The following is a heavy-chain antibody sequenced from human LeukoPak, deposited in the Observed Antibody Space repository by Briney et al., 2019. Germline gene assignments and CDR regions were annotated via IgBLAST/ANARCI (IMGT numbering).Heavy chain of an antibody. J-gene: IGHJ5*02. Sequence: SETLSLTCAVSGYSISSGYYWGWIRQPPGKGLEWIGSIYYSGSTYYNPSLKSRVTISVDTSKNQFSLKLSSVTAADTAVYYCARHYSNYVLRSFDPWGQGTLVTVSS. D-gene: IGHD4-11*01. V-gene: IGHV4-38-2*01. CDR3: ARHYSNYVLRSFDP. CDR1: GYSISSGYY. CDR2: IYYSGST.